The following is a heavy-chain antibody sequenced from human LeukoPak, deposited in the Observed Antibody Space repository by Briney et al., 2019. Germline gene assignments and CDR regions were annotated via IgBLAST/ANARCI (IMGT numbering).Heavy chain of an antibody. CDR1: GFSFSNYW. J-gene: IGHJ4*02. CDR3: ARDKEGVAGPAY. V-gene: IGHV3-7*05. Sequence: GGSLRLSCAASGFSFSNYWMSWVRQAPGKGLEWVANMNGDGSEKYYVGSVKGRFTISRDNAKNSLFLQMNSLRAEDTAAYYCARDKEGVAGPAYWGQGTLVTVSS. D-gene: IGHD6-19*01. CDR2: MNGDGSEK.